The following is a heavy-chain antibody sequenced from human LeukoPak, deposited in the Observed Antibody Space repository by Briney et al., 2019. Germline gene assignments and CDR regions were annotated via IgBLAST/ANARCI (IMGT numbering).Heavy chain of an antibody. CDR2: ISPNNGRT. Sequence: ASVKVSSKASGYTFSTYTISWVRQAPGQGLEWMGWISPNNGRTNYAQRLQGRVTMTTDTSTSTAYMELRSLRSDDTAVYYCAREEGAPIAAANVWGLGTMVTVSS. CDR1: GYTFSTYT. V-gene: IGHV1-18*01. J-gene: IGHJ3*01. CDR3: AREEGAPIAAANV. D-gene: IGHD6-13*01.